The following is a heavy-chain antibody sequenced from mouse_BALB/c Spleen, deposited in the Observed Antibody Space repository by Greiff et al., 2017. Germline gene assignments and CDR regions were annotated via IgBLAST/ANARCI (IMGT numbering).Heavy chain of an antibody. CDR3: ARGLGRSYFDY. Sequence: VQLKESGGGLVQPGGSRKLSCAASGFTFSSFGMHWVRQAPEKGLEWVAYISSGSSTIYYADTVKGRFTISRDNPKNTLFLQMTSLRSEDTAMYYCARGLGRSYFDYWGQGTTLTVSS. D-gene: IGHD4-1*01. CDR2: ISSGSSTI. J-gene: IGHJ2*01. CDR1: GFTFSSFG. V-gene: IGHV5-17*02.